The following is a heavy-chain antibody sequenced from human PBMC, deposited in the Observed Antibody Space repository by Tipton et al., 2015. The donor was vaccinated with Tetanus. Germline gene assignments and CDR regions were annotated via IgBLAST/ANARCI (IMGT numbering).Heavy chain of an antibody. CDR2: IYYSGST. V-gene: IGHV4-59*01. Sequence: TLSLTCTVSGGSISSYYWSWIRQPPGKGLEWIGYIYYSGSTNYNPSLKSRVTISVDTSKNQFSLKLGSVTAADTAVYYCARAGGGSWGNFDYWGQGTLVTVSS. J-gene: IGHJ4*02. CDR3: ARAGGGSWGNFDY. CDR1: GGSISSYY. D-gene: IGHD6-13*01.